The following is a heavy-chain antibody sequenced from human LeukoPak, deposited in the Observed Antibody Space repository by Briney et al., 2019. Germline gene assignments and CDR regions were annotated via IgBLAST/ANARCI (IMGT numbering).Heavy chain of an antibody. Sequence: SGGSLRLSCAASGFTFSSYSMNWVRQAPGKGLEWVSSISSSSSYIYYADSVKGRFTISRDNAKNSLYLQMNSLRAEDTAVYYCARELSIVGAFDYWGQGTLVTVSS. V-gene: IGHV3-21*01. J-gene: IGHJ4*02. CDR1: GFTFSSYS. CDR2: ISSSSSYI. CDR3: ARELSIVGAFDY. D-gene: IGHD1-26*01.